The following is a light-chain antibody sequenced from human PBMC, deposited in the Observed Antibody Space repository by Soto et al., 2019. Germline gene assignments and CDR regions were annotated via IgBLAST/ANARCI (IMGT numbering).Light chain of an antibody. V-gene: IGKV3-20*01. Sequence: EIVWAQSPATRLLSPGERATLSCRSSQSVGSSYLAWCQQKPGQAPRLLVYAASIRATDIPDRFSGGGSGPDLPPTFTTLEPGDSALYSSQLSGETLWTFGQGTKVDIK. CDR1: QSVGSSY. CDR2: AAS. CDR3: QLSGETLWT. J-gene: IGKJ1*01.